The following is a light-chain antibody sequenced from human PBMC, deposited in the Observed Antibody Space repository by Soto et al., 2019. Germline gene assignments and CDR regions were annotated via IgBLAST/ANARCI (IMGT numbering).Light chain of an antibody. V-gene: IGKV1-17*03. Sequence: DIEMTQSASAMSASVGDRVTITCRASQGISNYLGWFQQKPGKVPKRLIYGASNLESGGPSRFSGSGSGTEFTLTISNLPPEDSATDYCLQHDSYPWTLGQGTQVEIK. J-gene: IGKJ1*01. CDR2: GAS. CDR1: QGISNY. CDR3: LQHDSYPWT.